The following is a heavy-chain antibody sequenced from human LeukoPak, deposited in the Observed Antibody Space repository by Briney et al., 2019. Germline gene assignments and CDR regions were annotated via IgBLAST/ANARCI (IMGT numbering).Heavy chain of an antibody. CDR2: FDRENGKT. V-gene: IGHV1-24*01. CDR1: GYTLTGLS. D-gene: IGHD2-2*01. CDR3: ARDGDQLLSPYYMDV. Sequence: ASVKVSCKVSGYTLTGLSRHWVRQAPGKGLEWMGGFDRENGKTIYAQKFRGRITMTEDTSTDTAYMELSSLRSEDTAVYYCARDGDQLLSPYYMDVWGKGTTVTVSS. J-gene: IGHJ6*03.